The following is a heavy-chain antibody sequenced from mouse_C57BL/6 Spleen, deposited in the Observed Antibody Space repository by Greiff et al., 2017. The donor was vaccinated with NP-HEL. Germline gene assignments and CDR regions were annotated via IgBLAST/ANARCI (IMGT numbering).Heavy chain of an antibody. CDR3: ARHGSSHWYFDV. D-gene: IGHD1-1*01. Sequence: VQLQQSGPELVKPGASVKIPCKASGYTFTDYNMDWVKQSHGKSLEWIGDINPNNGGTIYNQKFKGKATLTVDKSSSTAYMELRSLTSEDTAVYYCARHGSSHWYFDVWGTGTTVTVSS. J-gene: IGHJ1*03. CDR2: INPNNGGT. V-gene: IGHV1-18*01. CDR1: GYTFTDYN.